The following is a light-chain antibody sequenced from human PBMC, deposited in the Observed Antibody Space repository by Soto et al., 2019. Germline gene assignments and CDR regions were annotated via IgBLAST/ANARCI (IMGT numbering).Light chain of an antibody. V-gene: IGLV8-61*01. CDR2: STN. CDR1: SGSVSTSYY. CDR3: GLYMGSGIGV. Sequence: QTVVTQEPSFSVSPGGTVTLTCGLSSGSVSTSYYPSWYQQTPGQAPRTLIYSTNTRSSGVPDRFSGSILGNKAALTITGAQADYESDYYCGLYMGSGIGVFGGGTQLTVL. J-gene: IGLJ3*02.